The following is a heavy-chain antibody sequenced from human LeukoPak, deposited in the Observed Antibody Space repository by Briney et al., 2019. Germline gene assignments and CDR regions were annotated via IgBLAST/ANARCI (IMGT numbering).Heavy chain of an antibody. CDR2: IYSGGST. CDR1: GFTVSSNY. CDR3: ARDIASAIWFGELYYYGMDV. J-gene: IGHJ6*04. D-gene: IGHD3-10*01. Sequence: PGGSLRLSCAASGFTVSSNYMSWVRQAPGKGLEWVSVIYSGGSTYYADSVKGRFTISRDNSKNTLYLQMNSVRAEDTAVYYCARDIASAIWFGELYYYGMDVWGKGTTVTVSS. V-gene: IGHV3-66*02.